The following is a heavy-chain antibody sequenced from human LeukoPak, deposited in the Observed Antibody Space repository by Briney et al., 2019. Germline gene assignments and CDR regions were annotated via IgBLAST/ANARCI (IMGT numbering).Heavy chain of an antibody. CDR1: GFTFSSYG. CDR3: VKDDGWVQYAN. CDR2: ISYDGSNK. D-gene: IGHD5-24*01. Sequence: PGGSLRLSCAASGFTFSSYGMHWVRQAPGKGLEWVAVISYDGSNKYYADSVKGRFTISGDNSKNTVYLQMNSLSAEDAAVYYCVKDDGWVQYANWGQGTLVTVSS. V-gene: IGHV3-30*18. J-gene: IGHJ4*02.